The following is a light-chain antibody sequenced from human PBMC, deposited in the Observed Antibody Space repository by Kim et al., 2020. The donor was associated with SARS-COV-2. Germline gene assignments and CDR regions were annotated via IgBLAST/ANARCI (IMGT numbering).Light chain of an antibody. J-gene: IGLJ2*01. V-gene: IGLV6-57*03. CDR1: RGAVDDNC. CDR3: QSYNDISVI. CDR2: DNN. Sequence: GRPVPLYCARSRGAVDDNCVQWYQDRPGGAPSTLIYDNNQRPSGVPDSFSGSIDSSSNSASLTVSGLKTEDEADYSCQSYNDISVIFGGGTQLTVL.